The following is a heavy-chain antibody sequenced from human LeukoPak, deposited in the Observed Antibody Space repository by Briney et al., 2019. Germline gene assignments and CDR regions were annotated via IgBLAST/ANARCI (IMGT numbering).Heavy chain of an antibody. Sequence: PGGSLRLSCAASGFTFSTYWISWVRQAPGKGLEWVAIIKQDGSAKFYVDSVKGRFTISRDNADNSLYLQMNSLRAEDTAVYYCARGDEYYFSYWGQGTLVTVSS. CDR3: ARGDEYYFSY. CDR2: IKQDGSAK. V-gene: IGHV3-7*01. CDR1: GFTFSTYW. J-gene: IGHJ4*02.